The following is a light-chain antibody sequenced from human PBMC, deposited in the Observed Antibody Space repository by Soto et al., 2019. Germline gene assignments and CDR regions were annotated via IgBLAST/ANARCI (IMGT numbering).Light chain of an antibody. J-gene: IGLJ3*02. CDR2: ETN. CDR1: STNVGSFDL. V-gene: IGLV2-23*01. Sequence: QSALTQPASVSGSPGQSITISCTGLSTNVGSFDLVSWYQQHPGTAPKLLIYETNKRPSEVSNRFSGSKSGNTASLTISGLQAEDEADYHCCSYAGSSTLVFGGGTKLTVL. CDR3: CSYAGSSTLV.